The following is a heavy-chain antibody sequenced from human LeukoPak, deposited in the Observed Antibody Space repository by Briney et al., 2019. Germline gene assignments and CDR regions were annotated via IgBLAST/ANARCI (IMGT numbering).Heavy chain of an antibody. V-gene: IGHV3-30*04. D-gene: IGHD1-26*01. CDR1: GFTLSNYA. CDR2: ITYDGSNK. J-gene: IGHJ4*02. Sequence: PGRSLRLSCAASGFTLSNYAMHWVRQAPGKGLEWVAIITYDGSNKDYADVVKGRFTISRDNSKNTLYLQMNSLRAEDTALYYCARASIVGAMVYPDYWGQGTLVTVSS. CDR3: ARASIVGAMVYPDY.